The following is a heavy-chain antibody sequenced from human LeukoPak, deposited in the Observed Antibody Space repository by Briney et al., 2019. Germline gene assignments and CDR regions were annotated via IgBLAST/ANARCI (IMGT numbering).Heavy chain of an antibody. CDR1: GGTFSSYA. Sequence: GASVKVSCKASGGTFSSYAISWVRQAPGQGLEWMGGIIPIFGTANYAQKFQGRVTITTDESTSTAYMELSSLRSEDTAVYYCARFADVYCSSTSCYTSASQFDPWGQGTLVTVSS. CDR2: IIPIFGTA. J-gene: IGHJ5*02. CDR3: ARFADVYCSSTSCYTSASQFDP. V-gene: IGHV1-69*05. D-gene: IGHD2-2*02.